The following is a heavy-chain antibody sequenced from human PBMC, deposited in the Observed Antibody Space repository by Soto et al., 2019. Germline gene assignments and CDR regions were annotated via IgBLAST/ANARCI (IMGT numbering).Heavy chain of an antibody. CDR2: ISYDGSNK. CDR1: GFTFSSYA. J-gene: IGHJ4*02. V-gene: IGHV3-30-3*01. CDR3: AREFAEELGPLDY. D-gene: IGHD3-10*01. Sequence: GGSLRLSCAASGFTFSSYAMHWVRQAPGKGLEWVAVISYDGSNKYYADSVKGRFTISRDNSKNTLYLQMNSLRAEDTAVYYCAREFAEELGPLDYWGQGTLVTVSS.